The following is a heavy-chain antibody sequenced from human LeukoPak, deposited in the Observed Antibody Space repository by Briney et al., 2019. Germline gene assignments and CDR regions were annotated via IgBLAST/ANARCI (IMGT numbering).Heavy chain of an antibody. CDR1: GFTFSSYS. CDR2: IWYDGSNK. V-gene: IGHV3-33*08. CDR3: AREIRSDYYGSGKVVDY. Sequence: GGSLRLSCAASGFTFSSYSMNWVRQAPGKGLEWVAVIWYDGSNKYYADSVKGRFTISRDNSKNTLYLQMNSLRAEDTAVYYCAREIRSDYYGSGKVVDYWGQGTLVTVSS. J-gene: IGHJ4*02. D-gene: IGHD3-10*01.